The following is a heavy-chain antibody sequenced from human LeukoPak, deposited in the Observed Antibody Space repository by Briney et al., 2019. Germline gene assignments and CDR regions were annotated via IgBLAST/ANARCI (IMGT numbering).Heavy chain of an antibody. Sequence: GGSLRLSCAASGFTFSSYAMSWVRQAPGKGLEWVSAISGSGGSTYYADSVKGRFTISRDNSKNTLYLQMNSLRAEDTPVYYCAKDSTSTYSSSWYIPWFDPWGQGTLVTVSS. D-gene: IGHD6-13*01. J-gene: IGHJ5*02. CDR3: AKDSTSTYSSSWYIPWFDP. CDR2: ISGSGGST. V-gene: IGHV3-23*01. CDR1: GFTFSSYA.